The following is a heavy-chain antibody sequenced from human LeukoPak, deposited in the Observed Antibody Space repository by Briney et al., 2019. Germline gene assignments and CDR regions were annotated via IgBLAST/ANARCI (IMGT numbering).Heavy chain of an antibody. CDR3: AKISEFWETCGGDCYADY. CDR2: ISGSGGST. J-gene: IGHJ4*02. Sequence: GGSLRLSCAASGFTFSSYATSWVRQAPGKGLEWVSAISGSGGSTYYADSVKGRFTISRDDSKNTLYLQMNSLRAEDTAVYYCAKISEFWETCGGDCYADYWGQGTLVTVSS. V-gene: IGHV3-23*01. D-gene: IGHD2-21*01. CDR1: GFTFSSYA.